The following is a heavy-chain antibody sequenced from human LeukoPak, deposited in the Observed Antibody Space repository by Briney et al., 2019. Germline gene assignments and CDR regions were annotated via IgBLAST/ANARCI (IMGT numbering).Heavy chain of an antibody. Sequence: KPSETLSLTCAVYGGSFSGYYWSWIRQPPGKGLEWIGEINHSGSTNYNPSLESRVTISVDTSKNQFSLKLSSVTAADTAVYYCARRVKGATGSPYGYWGQGTLVTVSS. CDR1: GGSFSGYY. V-gene: IGHV4-34*01. D-gene: IGHD1-26*01. CDR2: INHSGST. J-gene: IGHJ4*02. CDR3: ARRVKGATGSPYGY.